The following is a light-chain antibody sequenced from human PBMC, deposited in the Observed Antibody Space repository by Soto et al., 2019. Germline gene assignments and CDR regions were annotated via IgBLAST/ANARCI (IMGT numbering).Light chain of an antibody. J-gene: IGLJ1*01. V-gene: IGLV2-8*01. CDR3: SSYAGSNDFGV. CDR2: EVN. Sequence: QSALTQPPSASGSPGQSVTISCTGTRSDVGGYNYVSWYQQHPGKAPKLMIYEVNKRPSGVPDRFSGSKSGNTASLTVSGLQAEDEAYYYCSSYAGSNDFGVFGTGTKVTVL. CDR1: RSDVGGYNY.